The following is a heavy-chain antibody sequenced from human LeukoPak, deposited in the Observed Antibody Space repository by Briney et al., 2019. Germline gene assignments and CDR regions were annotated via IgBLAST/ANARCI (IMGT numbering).Heavy chain of an antibody. J-gene: IGHJ3*02. CDR1: GGSFSVYY. CDR2: IHHTGIT. D-gene: IGHD6-13*01. Sequence: PSETLSLTCAVYGGSFSVYYWTWIRQPPGKGLEWIGEIHHTGITDYNPSLRSRVTISVDTSKKQFSLKLSSVTAADTAVYYCARRAAAGTYAFDIWGQGTMVTVSS. CDR3: ARRAAAGTYAFDI. V-gene: IGHV4-34*01.